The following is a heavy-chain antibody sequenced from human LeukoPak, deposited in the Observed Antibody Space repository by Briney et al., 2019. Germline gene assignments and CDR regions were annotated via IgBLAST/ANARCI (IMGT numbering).Heavy chain of an antibody. CDR2: IYFSGST. Sequence: SETLSRTCTVSGGSISSSSYYWGWIRQPPGRGLEWIGSIYFSGSTYYNPSLKSRVTISVDTSKNHFSLKLSSVTAADTAMYYCATIAAGGAFDIWGQGTLVTVSS. D-gene: IGHD6-13*01. CDR1: GGSISSSSYY. J-gene: IGHJ3*02. CDR3: ATIAAGGAFDI. V-gene: IGHV4-39*02.